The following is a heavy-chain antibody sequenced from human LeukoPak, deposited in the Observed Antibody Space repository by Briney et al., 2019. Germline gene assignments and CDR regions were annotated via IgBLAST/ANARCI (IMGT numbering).Heavy chain of an antibody. J-gene: IGHJ5*02. Sequence: PSETLSLTCAVYGGSFSGYYWSWIRQPPGKGLEWIGEINHSGSTNYNPSLKSRVTISVDTSKNQFSLKLNSVTAADTAVYYCARSRLLRWFDPWGQGTLVTVSS. V-gene: IGHV4-34*01. CDR1: GGSFSGYY. CDR2: INHSGST. D-gene: IGHD5-12*01. CDR3: ARSRLLRWFDP.